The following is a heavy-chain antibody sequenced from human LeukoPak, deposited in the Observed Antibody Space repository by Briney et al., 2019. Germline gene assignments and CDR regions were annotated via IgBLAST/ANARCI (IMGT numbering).Heavy chain of an antibody. CDR1: GFTFSSYA. CDR2: ISGSGGST. Sequence: GGSLRLSCAASGFTFSSYAMSWVRQAPGKGLEWVSAISGSGGSTYYADSVKGRFTISRDNSKNTLYLQMNSLRAEDTAVYYCAKGLYRYSGSYCFDYWGQGPVDSVSS. D-gene: IGHD1-26*01. CDR3: AKGLYRYSGSYCFDY. V-gene: IGHV3-23*01. J-gene: IGHJ4*02.